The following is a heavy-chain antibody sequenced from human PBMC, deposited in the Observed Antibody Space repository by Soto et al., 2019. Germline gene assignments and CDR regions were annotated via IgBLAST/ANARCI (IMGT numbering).Heavy chain of an antibody. J-gene: IGHJ6*02. CDR2: INHSGST. D-gene: IGHD2-2*03. CDR1: GGSFSGYY. CDR3: ARAVGYCSSTSCYYYYGMDV. V-gene: IGHV4-34*01. Sequence: SETLSPTCAVYGGSFSGYYWSWIRQPPGKGLEWIGEINHSGSTNYNPSLKSRVTISVDTSKNQFSLKLSSVTAADTAVYYCARAVGYCSSTSCYYYYGMDVWGQGTTVTVS.